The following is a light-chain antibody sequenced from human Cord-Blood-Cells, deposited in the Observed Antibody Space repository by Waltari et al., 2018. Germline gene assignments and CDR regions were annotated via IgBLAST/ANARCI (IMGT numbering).Light chain of an antibody. CDR3: QQRSNWSIT. CDR2: AAS. CDR1: QRVTSY. V-gene: IGKV3-11*01. J-gene: IGKJ5*01. Sequence: EIVLAQSPATLSLTPRDRATLSCRASQRVTSYLAWYQQKPGQAPRLLIYAASNRATGIPARFSGSGSGTDFTLTISSLEPEDFAVYYCQQRSNWSITFGQGTRLEIK.